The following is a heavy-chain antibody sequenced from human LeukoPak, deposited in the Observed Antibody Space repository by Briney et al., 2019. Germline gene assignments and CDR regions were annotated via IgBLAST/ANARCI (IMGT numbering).Heavy chain of an antibody. CDR2: ISYDGSNK. Sequence: PGGSLRLSCAASGFTFSSYAMHWVRQAPGKGLEWVAVISYDGSNKYYADSVKGRFTISRDNSKNTLYLQMNSLRAEDTAVYYCARAGGIDYWGQGTLVTASS. V-gene: IGHV3-30-3*01. CDR3: ARAGGIDY. D-gene: IGHD2-15*01. J-gene: IGHJ4*02. CDR1: GFTFSSYA.